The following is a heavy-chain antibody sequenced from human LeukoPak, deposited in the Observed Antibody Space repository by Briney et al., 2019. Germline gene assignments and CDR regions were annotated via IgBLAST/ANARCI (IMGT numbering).Heavy chain of an antibody. CDR3: ARSSYSSGGGWFDP. Sequence: PRGSSSLSCAASGFTVSSNYMSWVRQAPGKGLEWVSVIYSGGSTYYVDSVQGRFTISRDNSKNTLSLQMNSLRAEDTAVYYCARSSYSSGGGWFDPWGQGTLLQVSS. CDR1: GFTVSSNY. V-gene: IGHV3-53*01. J-gene: IGHJ5*02. D-gene: IGHD6-19*01. CDR2: IYSGGST.